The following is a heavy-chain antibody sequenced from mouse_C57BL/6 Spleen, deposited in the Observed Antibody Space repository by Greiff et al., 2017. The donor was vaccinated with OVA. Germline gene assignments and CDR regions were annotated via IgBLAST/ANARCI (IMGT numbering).Heavy chain of an antibody. CDR1: GYTFTDYY. Sequence: VQRVESGPELVKPGASVKISCKASGYTFTDYYINWVKQRPGQGLEWIGWIFPGSGSTYYNEKFKGKATLTVDKSSSTAYMLLSSLTSEDSAVYFCARGPYYGSAKVFDVWGTGTTVTVSS. D-gene: IGHD1-1*01. CDR2: IFPGSGST. CDR3: ARGPYYGSAKVFDV. J-gene: IGHJ1*03. V-gene: IGHV1-75*01.